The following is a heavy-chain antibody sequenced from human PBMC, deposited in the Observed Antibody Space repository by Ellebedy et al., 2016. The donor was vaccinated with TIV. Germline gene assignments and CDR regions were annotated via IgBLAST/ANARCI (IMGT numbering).Heavy chain of an antibody. D-gene: IGHD1-1*01. CDR3: ARAQLDYFFDY. J-gene: IGHJ4*02. Sequence: MPGGSLRLSCTVSGDSAITYYWTWIRQPAGKGLEWIGRVYSSGSTNYNPSLKSRVTMSVDTSKNQFSLRLSSVTAADTAVYYCARAQLDYFFDYWGQGTLVTVSS. V-gene: IGHV4-4*07. CDR1: GDSAITYY. CDR2: VYSSGST.